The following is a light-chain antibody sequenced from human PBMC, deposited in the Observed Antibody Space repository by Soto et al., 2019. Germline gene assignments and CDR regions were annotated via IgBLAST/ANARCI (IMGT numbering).Light chain of an antibody. CDR1: QNVNNR. CDR3: QQYAEGTPIT. CDR2: GAS. J-gene: IGKJ5*01. V-gene: IGKV3-20*01. Sequence: EILLTQSPGSLSVFPGERASLSCRASQNVNNRLAWYQQKAGQAPRLLISGASSRATGIPDRFSGSGSGTDFTLTNSSLESDDFALYYCQQYAEGTPITFGQGTRLEI.